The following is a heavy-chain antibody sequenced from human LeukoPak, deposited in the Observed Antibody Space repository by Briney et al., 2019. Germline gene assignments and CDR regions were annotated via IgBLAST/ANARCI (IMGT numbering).Heavy chain of an antibody. CDR3: ARRTTGFSFFDY. CDR2: IYYSGST. V-gene: IGHV4-59*01. J-gene: IGHJ4*02. CDR1: GGSISNYY. Sequence: SETLSLTCTVSGGSISNYYWSWIRQPPGKRLEWIAYIYYSGSTDYNPSLTSRVTISVDTSKNQFSLKLSSVTAADTAVYYCARRTTGFSFFDYWGQGTLVTVSS. D-gene: IGHD4-11*01.